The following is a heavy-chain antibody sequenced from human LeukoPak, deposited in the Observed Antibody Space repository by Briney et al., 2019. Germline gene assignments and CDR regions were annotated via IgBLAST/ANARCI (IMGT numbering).Heavy chain of an antibody. D-gene: IGHD3-3*01. CDR1: GGSISSYY. CDR2: IYTSGST. CDR3: AGYNYDFWSGYSWFDP. Sequence: PSETLSLTCTVSGGSISSYYWSWIRQPAGKGLEWIGRIYTSGSTNYNPSLKSRVTMSVDTSKNQFSLKLSSVTAADTAVYYCAGYNYDFWSGYSWFDPWGQGTLVTVSS. V-gene: IGHV4-4*07. J-gene: IGHJ5*02.